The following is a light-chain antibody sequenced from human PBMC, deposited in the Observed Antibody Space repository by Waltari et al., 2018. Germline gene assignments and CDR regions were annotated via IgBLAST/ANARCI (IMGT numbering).Light chain of an antibody. CDR3: QQYNNWPRWT. CDR2: GAS. V-gene: IGKV3-15*01. Sequence: EIVMTQPPATLSVSPGARATLSCRASQSVSSNLAWYQQKPGQAPRLLIYGASTRATGIPARFSGSGSGTEFTLTISSMQSEDFAVYYCQQYNNWPRWTFGQGTKVEIK. CDR1: QSVSSN. J-gene: IGKJ1*01.